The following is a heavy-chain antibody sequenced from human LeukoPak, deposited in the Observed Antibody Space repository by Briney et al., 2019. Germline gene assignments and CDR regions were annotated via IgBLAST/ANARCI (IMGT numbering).Heavy chain of an antibody. Sequence: ASVKVSCKASGYTFTSYGISWVRQAPGQGLEWMGWISGYNGYTHYAHNLQGRVTMTTDTSTSTAYMELRSLRSDDTAVYYCARAPGRYYGSGSLHYFDYWGQGTLVTVSS. D-gene: IGHD3-10*01. CDR1: GYTFTSYG. J-gene: IGHJ4*02. CDR2: ISGYNGYT. CDR3: ARAPGRYYGSGSLHYFDY. V-gene: IGHV1-18*01.